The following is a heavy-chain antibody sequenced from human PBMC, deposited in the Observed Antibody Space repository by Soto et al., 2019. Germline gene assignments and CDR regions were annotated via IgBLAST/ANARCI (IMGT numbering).Heavy chain of an antibody. CDR2: ISGSGGST. CDR1: GFTFSSYA. Sequence: GGSLRLSCAASGFTFSSYAMSWVRQAPGKGLEWVSAISGSGGSTYYADSVKGRFTISRDNSKNTLYLQMNSLRAEDTAVYYCAKDLPDIVVVVAATPSGFGFDPWGQGTLVTVS. D-gene: IGHD2-15*01. V-gene: IGHV3-23*01. CDR3: AKDLPDIVVVVAATPSGFGFDP. J-gene: IGHJ5*02.